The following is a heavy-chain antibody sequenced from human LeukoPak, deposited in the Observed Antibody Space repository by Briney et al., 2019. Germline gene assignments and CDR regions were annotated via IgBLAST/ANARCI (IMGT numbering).Heavy chain of an antibody. V-gene: IGHV4-59*08. D-gene: IGHD3-10*01. J-gene: IGHJ4*02. CDR3: ARQESGSGSYLSYFDY. Sequence: TPSETLSLTCTVSGGSISSYYWSWIRQPPRKGLEWIGYIYYSGSTKYNPSLKSRVTISIDTSKNQFSLRLSSVTAADTAVYYCARQESGSGSYLSYFDYWGQGTLVTVSS. CDR1: GGSISSYY. CDR2: IYYSGST.